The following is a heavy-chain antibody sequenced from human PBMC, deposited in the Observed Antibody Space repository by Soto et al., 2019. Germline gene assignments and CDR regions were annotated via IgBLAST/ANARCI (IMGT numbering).Heavy chain of an antibody. CDR2: ISAYNGNT. Sequence: ASVKVSCKASGYTFTSYGISWVRQAPGQGLEWMGWISAYNGNTNYAQKLQGRVTMTTDTSTSTAYMELRSLRSDDTAVYYCARDSLSTVQRYYYYYMDVWGKGTTVTVSS. D-gene: IGHD4-4*01. J-gene: IGHJ6*03. CDR3: ARDSLSTVQRYYYYYMDV. CDR1: GYTFTSYG. V-gene: IGHV1-18*01.